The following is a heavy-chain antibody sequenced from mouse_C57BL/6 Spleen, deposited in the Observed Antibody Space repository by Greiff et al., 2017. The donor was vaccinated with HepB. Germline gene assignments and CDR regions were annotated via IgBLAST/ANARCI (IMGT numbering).Heavy chain of an antibody. CDR2: IDPENGDT. J-gene: IGHJ2*01. CDR1: GFNIKDDY. CDR3: TTRGSSLFDY. V-gene: IGHV14-4*01. Sequence: EVKLQESGAELVRPGASVKLSCTASGFNIKDDYMHWVKQRPEQGLEWIGWIDPENGDTEYASKFQGKATITADTSSNTAYLQLSSLTSEDTAVYYCTTRGSSLFDYWGQGTTLTVSS. D-gene: IGHD1-1*01.